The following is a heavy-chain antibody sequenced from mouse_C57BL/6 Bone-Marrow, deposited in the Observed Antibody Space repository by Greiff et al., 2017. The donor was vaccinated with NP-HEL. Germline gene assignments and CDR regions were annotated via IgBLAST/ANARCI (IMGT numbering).Heavy chain of an antibody. J-gene: IGHJ1*03. CDR2: INPYNGGT. CDR3: ARIITTVVHWYFDV. D-gene: IGHD1-1*01. V-gene: IGHV1-19*01. CDR1: GYTFTDYY. Sequence: VQLQQSGPVLVKPGASVKMSCKASGYTFTDYYMNWVKQSHGKSLEWIGVINPYNGGTSYNQKFKGKATLTVDKSSSTAYMELNSLTSEDSAVYYCARIITTVVHWYFDVWGTGTTVTVSS.